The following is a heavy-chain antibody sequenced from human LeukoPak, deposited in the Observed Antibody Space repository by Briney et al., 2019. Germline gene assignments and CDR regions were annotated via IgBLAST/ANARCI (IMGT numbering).Heavy chain of an antibody. J-gene: IGHJ6*03. CDR1: GFTFSKYR. D-gene: IGHD6-13*01. CDR2: INTDGSST. Sequence: GGSLRLSCAASGFTFSKYRMHWVRQAPGKGLVWVSRINTDGSSTSYADSVKGRFTISRDNAKNTLYLQMNSLRAEGTAVYYCARSEYSRTWYGDYYYYYMDVWGKGTTVTVSS. CDR3: ARSEYSRTWYGDYYYYYMDV. V-gene: IGHV3-74*01.